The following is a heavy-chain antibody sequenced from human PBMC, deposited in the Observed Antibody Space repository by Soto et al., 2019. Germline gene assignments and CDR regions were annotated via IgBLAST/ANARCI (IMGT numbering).Heavy chain of an antibody. V-gene: IGHV3-73*02. CDR2: IRGKRGNDGT. CDR3: TRRRDWTAVDPLDY. J-gene: IGHJ4*02. Sequence: EVQLVESGGGLVQPGGSLKLSCAASGFAFSDSAMHWVRQASGKGLEWIGRIRGKRGNDGTAYAASVKGRFTISRDDSKPTTYLQMNSLRSEDTAVYYCTRRRDWTAVDPLDYGGQGTLVTGSS. CDR1: GFAFSDSA. D-gene: IGHD5-18*01.